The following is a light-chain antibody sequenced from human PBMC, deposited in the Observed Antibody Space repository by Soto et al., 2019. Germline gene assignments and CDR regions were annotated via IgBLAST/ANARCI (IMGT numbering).Light chain of an antibody. Sequence: QSVLTQPASASGSPGQSITISCTGTSSDVGAYTFVSWYQQHPDKVPKLMIFDVSRRPSGVSDRFSGSKSGNTASLTISGLQPEDEADYYCSSYTSSSTHVFGSGTKVTVL. V-gene: IGLV2-14*03. CDR2: DVS. CDR1: SSDVGAYTF. J-gene: IGLJ1*01. CDR3: SSYTSSSTHV.